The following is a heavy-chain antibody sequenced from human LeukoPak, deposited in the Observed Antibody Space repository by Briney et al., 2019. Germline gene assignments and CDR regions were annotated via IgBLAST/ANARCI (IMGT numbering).Heavy chain of an antibody. CDR3: VRDHRRHFDWLSYFQH. Sequence: GGSLRLPCAASGFTFSGYSMNWVRQAPGKGLEWVSSISNSGSYTYYVDSVKGRFFISRDNAKNSTFLQMNSLRAEDTAVYYCVRDHRRHFDWLSYFQHWGQGTLVAVSA. CDR1: GFTFSGYS. V-gene: IGHV3-21*01. J-gene: IGHJ1*01. D-gene: IGHD3-9*01. CDR2: ISNSGSYT.